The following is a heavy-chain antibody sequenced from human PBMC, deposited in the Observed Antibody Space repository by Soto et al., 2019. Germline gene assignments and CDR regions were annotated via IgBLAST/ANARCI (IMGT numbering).Heavy chain of an antibody. J-gene: IGHJ4*02. CDR3: AREGSFYSDSGGYDY. CDR1: GGSFSDYI. Sequence: PSETLSLTCDVYGGSFSDYIWTWIRQTPWKGLQWIGQINHSGSANYNPSLKSRVTISVRTSSSQFSLELSSVTAADTAVYYCAREGSFYSDSGGYDYWGQGTLVTVS. V-gene: IGHV4-34*01. CDR2: INHSGSA. D-gene: IGHD3-22*01.